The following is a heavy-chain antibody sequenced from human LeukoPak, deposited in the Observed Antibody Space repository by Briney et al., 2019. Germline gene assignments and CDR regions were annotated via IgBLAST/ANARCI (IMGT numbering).Heavy chain of an antibody. CDR1: GYSISSGYY. D-gene: IGHD4-11*01. J-gene: IGHJ4*02. V-gene: IGHV4-38-2*02. Sequence: PSETLSLTCTVSGYSISSGYYWGWIRQPPGKGLEWIGSIYHTGSTYYNPSLKSRVTFSIDTSKNHFSLKLSSVTAADTAVYYCARGSQDYMEGNWGQGTLVTVSS. CDR3: ARGSQDYMEGN. CDR2: IYHTGST.